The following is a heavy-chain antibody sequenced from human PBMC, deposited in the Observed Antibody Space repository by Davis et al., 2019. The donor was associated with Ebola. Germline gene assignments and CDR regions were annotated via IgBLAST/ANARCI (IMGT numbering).Heavy chain of an antibody. Sequence: GESLKISCAASGFTVNTNYMAWVRQAPGKGLEWLSILYSSGTTYYADSVKGRFTISRDNAKNSLCLQMNSLRAEDTAVYYCARDGIAAAGTGGVYNWFDPWGQGTLVTVSS. CDR2: LYSSGTT. CDR1: GFTVNTNY. CDR3: ARDGIAAAGTGGVYNWFDP. V-gene: IGHV3-66*01. J-gene: IGHJ5*02. D-gene: IGHD6-13*01.